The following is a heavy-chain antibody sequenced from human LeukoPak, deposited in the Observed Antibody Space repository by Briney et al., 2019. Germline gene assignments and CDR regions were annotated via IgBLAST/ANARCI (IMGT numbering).Heavy chain of an antibody. Sequence: ASVKVSCEASGYTFTSYYMHWVRQAPGQGLEWMGIINPSGGSTNYAQKFQGRVTITADESTSTAYMELSSLRSEDTAVYYCARGVGLVVTAIKYWFDPWGQGTLVTVSS. CDR2: INPSGGST. J-gene: IGHJ5*02. CDR3: ARGVGLVVTAIKYWFDP. V-gene: IGHV1-46*01. D-gene: IGHD2-21*02. CDR1: GYTFTSYY.